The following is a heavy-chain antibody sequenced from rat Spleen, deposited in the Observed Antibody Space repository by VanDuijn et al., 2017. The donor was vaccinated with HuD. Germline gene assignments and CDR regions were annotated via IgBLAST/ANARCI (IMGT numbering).Heavy chain of an antibody. CDR1: GFTFSDYA. CDR3: ARPSNWELDWFAY. J-gene: IGHJ3*01. V-gene: IGHV5-7*01. CDR2: ISYDGSST. Sequence: EVQLVESGGGLVQPGRSLKLSCAASGFTFSDYAMAWVRQAPKKGLEWVATISYDGSSTYYRDSVKGRFTISRDNAKSTLYLQMDSLRSEDTATYYCARPSNWELDWFAYWGQGTLVTVSS. D-gene: IGHD5-1*01.